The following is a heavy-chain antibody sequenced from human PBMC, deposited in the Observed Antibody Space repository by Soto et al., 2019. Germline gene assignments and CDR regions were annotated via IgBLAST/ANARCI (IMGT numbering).Heavy chain of an antibody. V-gene: IGHV3-21*04. CDR2: ISGSSSYT. D-gene: IGHD3-22*01. CDR1: GFTFSSYS. CDR3: ATRAFYDRSGYYYYYFDY. J-gene: IGHJ4*02. Sequence: PGGSLRLSCAASGFTFSSYSMNWVRQAPGKGLEWVSSISGSSSYTHYADSVKGRFTISRDNSKNTLYLQMNSLRAEDTAVYYCATRAFYDRSGYYYYYFDYWGQGTLVTVSS.